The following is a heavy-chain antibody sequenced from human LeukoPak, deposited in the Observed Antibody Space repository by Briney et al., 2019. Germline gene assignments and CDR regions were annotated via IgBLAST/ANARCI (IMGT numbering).Heavy chain of an antibody. CDR3: AKGKGGSSSSIDW. V-gene: IGHV3-23*01. CDR1: GFTFNTYA. CDR2: ISDSGGST. J-gene: IGHJ4*02. Sequence: GGSLRLSCAASGFTFNTYAMNWVRQAPGKGLEWVSAISDSGGSTYYADSVKGRFTNSRDNSKNTVYLQIHRLRAEDTAVYYCAKGKGGSSSSIDWWGQGTRVTVSS. D-gene: IGHD2-15*01.